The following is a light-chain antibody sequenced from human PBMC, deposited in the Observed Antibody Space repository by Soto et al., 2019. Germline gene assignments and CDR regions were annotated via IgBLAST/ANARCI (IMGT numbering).Light chain of an antibody. V-gene: IGKV3D-15*01. CDR1: HSVGSL. J-gene: IGKJ1*01. Sequence: EIVLTQSPATLSLSPGDRATLSCSASHSVGSLLAWYQQKPGQAPRLLMYFASNRATGIPPRFSGSGSGTDFTLTIDSLQSEDFAVYYCQQYNNWPRTFGQGTKVDIK. CDR3: QQYNNWPRT. CDR2: FAS.